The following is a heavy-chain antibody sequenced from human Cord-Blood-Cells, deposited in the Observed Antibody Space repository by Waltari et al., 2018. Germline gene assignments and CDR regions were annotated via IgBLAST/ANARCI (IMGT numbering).Heavy chain of an antibody. J-gene: IGHJ6*03. CDR3: ARDARENQLLYPYYYYYYMDV. CDR1: GGTFSSYA. D-gene: IGHD2-2*02. CDR2: FSPIFGTA. Sequence: QVQLVQSGAEVKKPGSSVKVSCKASGGTFSSYAISWVRQAPGQGLEWMGGFSPIFGTANYAQKFQGRVTITADESTSTAYMELSSLRSEDTAVYYCARDARENQLLYPYYYYYYMDVWGKGTTVTVSS. V-gene: IGHV1-69*01.